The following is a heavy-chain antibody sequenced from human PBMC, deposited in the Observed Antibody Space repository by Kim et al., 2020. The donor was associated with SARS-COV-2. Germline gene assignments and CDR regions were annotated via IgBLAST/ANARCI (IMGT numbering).Heavy chain of an antibody. Sequence: GGSLRLSCAASGFTFSDYYMSWIRQAPGKGLEWVSYISSSSSYTNYADSVKGRFTISRDNAKNSLYLQMNSLRAEDTAVYYCAREGGVVRGDPDFWFDPWGQGTLVTVSS. J-gene: IGHJ5*02. CDR3: AREGGVVRGDPDFWFDP. CDR2: ISSSSSYT. D-gene: IGHD3-10*01. CDR1: GFTFSDYY. V-gene: IGHV3-11*06.